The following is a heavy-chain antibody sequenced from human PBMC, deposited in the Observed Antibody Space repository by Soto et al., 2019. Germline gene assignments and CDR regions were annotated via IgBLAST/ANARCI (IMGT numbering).Heavy chain of an antibody. CDR2: IYHSGST. J-gene: IGHJ4*02. CDR3: ARYYDFWSGSYYFDY. Sequence: QLQLQESGSGLVKPSQTLSLTCAVSGGSISSGGYSWSWIRQPPGKGLEWIGYIYHSGSTYYNPSLKSRVTISVDRSQHQFSLKVSSVTAADTAVYYCARYYDFWSGSYYFDYWGQGTLVTVSS. V-gene: IGHV4-30-2*01. D-gene: IGHD3-3*01. CDR1: GGSISSGGYS.